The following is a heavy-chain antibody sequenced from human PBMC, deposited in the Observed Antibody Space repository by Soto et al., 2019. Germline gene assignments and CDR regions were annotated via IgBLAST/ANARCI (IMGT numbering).Heavy chain of an antibody. V-gene: IGHV3-15*01. CDR2: IKSKTDGGTT. D-gene: IGHD2-15*01. CDR1: GFTFSNAW. J-gene: IGHJ6*02. Sequence: GGSLRLSCAASGFTFSNAWMSWVRQAPGKGLEWVGRIKSKTDGGTTDYAAPVKGRFTISRDDSKNTLYLQMNSLKTEDTAVYYCTTDFDPRGYCSGGSCYWVPYYYYGMDVWGQGTTVTVSS. CDR3: TTDFDPRGYCSGGSCYWVPYYYYGMDV.